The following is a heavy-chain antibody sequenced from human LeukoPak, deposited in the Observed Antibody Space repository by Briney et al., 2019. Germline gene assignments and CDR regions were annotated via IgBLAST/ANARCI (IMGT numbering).Heavy chain of an antibody. CDR2: IKQDGSEK. J-gene: IGHJ4*02. Sequence: GGSLRLSCAASGFSFSNYGMHWVRQAPGKGLEWVANIKQDGSEKYYVDSVKGRFTISRDNAKNTLYLQMNSLRAEDTAVYYCARTPSYGDYFFDYWGQGTLVTVSS. CDR1: GFSFSNYG. CDR3: ARTPSYGDYFFDY. D-gene: IGHD4-17*01. V-gene: IGHV3-7*01.